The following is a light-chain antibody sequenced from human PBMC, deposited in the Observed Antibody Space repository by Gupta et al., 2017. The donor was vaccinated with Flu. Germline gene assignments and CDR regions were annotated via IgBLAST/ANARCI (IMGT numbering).Light chain of an antibody. V-gene: IGLV5-45*01. CDR2: YISGSDN. J-gene: IGLJ3*02. Sequence: CTFRSGLNVGTFRRYKYQQKPGSPPQYPLRYISGSDNQRASGVPSRFSGSKAASATAVTLLVSGVEAEDDYYYYSQVGNSSSSVSGGGTKLTVL. CDR3: QVGNSSSSV. CDR1: SGLNVGTFR.